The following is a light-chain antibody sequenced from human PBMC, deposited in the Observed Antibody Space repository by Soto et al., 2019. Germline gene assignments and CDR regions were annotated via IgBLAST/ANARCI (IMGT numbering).Light chain of an antibody. Sequence: DIVMTQSPLSLPVTPGEPASISCRSSQSLLHSNGYNYLDWYLQKPGQSPQLLIYLGSSRASGVPDRFSGSGSGTDFALKISRVEPEDVGVYYCMQALQTPLTFGQGTKLEIK. V-gene: IGKV2-28*01. CDR1: QSLLHSNGYNY. CDR3: MQALQTPLT. J-gene: IGKJ2*01. CDR2: LGS.